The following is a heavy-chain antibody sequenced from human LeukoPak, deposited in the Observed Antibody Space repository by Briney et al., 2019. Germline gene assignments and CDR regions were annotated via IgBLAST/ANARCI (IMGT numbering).Heavy chain of an antibody. J-gene: IGHJ3*02. CDR2: ISGSGGST. Sequence: GGSLRLSCAASGFTFSSYVMSWVRQAPGKGLEWVSAISGSGGSTYYADSLKGRFTISRDNARNSLYLQMNSLRAEDTAVYYCAKGVLGQWLVDAFDIWGQGTMVTVSS. CDR1: GFTFSSYV. CDR3: AKGVLGQWLVDAFDI. D-gene: IGHD6-19*01. V-gene: IGHV3-23*01.